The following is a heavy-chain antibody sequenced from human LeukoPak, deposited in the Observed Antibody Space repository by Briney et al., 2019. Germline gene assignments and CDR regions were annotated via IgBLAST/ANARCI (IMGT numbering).Heavy chain of an antibody. CDR3: VKHSVSFGDSRPDS. J-gene: IGHJ4*02. Sequence: PGGSLSLSCAASGFTFSNYAMSWVRQPPGKGLEWVSGISDSGGRTHYADSVKGRFTVSRDNSKNTLYLQMKSLRAEDTAVYYCVKHSVSFGDSRPDSWGQGTLVTVSS. CDR2: ISDSGGRT. V-gene: IGHV3-23*01. CDR1: GFTFSNYA. D-gene: IGHD2-21*02.